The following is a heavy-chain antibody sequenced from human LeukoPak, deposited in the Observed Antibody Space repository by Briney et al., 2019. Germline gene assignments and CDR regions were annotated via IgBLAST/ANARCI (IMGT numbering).Heavy chain of an antibody. CDR1: GFTFSSYD. D-gene: IGHD3-22*01. CDR2: IGAAGDT. Sequence: GGSLRLSCAASGFTFSSYDMHWVRHATGKGLEWVSAIGAAGDTYYPGSVKGRFTISRENAKNSLYLQMNRLRDGDTVVYYCARGDSSYYYMDVWGKGTTVTVSS. V-gene: IGHV3-13*01. CDR3: ARGDSSYYYMDV. J-gene: IGHJ6*03.